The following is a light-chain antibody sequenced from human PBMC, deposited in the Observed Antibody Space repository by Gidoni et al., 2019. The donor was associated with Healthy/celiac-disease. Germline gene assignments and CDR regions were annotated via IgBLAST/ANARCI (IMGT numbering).Light chain of an antibody. CDR2: AAS. V-gene: IGKV1-39*01. Sequence: IQMTQSPSSLSASVGDRVTIPCRASQSISSYLNWYQQKPGKAPKLLIYAASSLQSGVPSRFSGSGSGTDFTLTISSLQPEDVATYYCQQSYSTPLTFXGXTKVEIK. J-gene: IGKJ4*01. CDR3: QQSYSTPLT. CDR1: QSISSY.